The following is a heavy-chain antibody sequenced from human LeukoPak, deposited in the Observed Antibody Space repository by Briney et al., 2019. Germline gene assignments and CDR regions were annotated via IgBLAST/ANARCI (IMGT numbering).Heavy chain of an antibody. CDR3: ARHPGYAFFTNGDAFDI. V-gene: IGHV4-30-2*03. J-gene: IGHJ3*02. D-gene: IGHD2-15*01. CDR2: IYHSGTT. Sequence: SETLSLTCTVSGGSISSGDYYWSWIRQPPGKGLEWIGYIYHSGTTYYNPSLKSRVTISVDTSKNQFSLKLSSVTAADTAVYYCARHPGYAFFTNGDAFDIWGQGTMVTVSS. CDR1: GGSISSGDYY.